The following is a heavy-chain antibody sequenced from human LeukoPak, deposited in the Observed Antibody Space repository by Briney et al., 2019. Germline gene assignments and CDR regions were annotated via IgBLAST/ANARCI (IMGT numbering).Heavy chain of an antibody. CDR2: IYTGGGT. CDR3: AHYDFWSGHALDI. J-gene: IGHJ3*02. V-gene: IGHV3-66*01. CDR1: ESIVSGNY. D-gene: IGHD3-3*01. Sequence: GGSLRLSCAASESIVSGNYMTWVRQAPGKGLEWLSVIYTGGGTYYADSVKGRFTISRDTSKTTVYLQMNSLRGDDTAIYYCAHYDFWSGHALDIWGQGTMVTVSS.